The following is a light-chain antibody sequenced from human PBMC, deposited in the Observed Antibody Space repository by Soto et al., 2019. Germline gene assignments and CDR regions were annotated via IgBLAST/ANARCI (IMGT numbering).Light chain of an antibody. J-gene: IGLJ2*01. Sequence: QSALTQPASVSGSPGQSITISCTGTSSDIGGYNYVSWYQQHPGNAPKLMIYDVSNRPSGVSNRFSGSKSGNTASLTISGLQAEDEADYYCNSYTSSSTLVVFGGGTQLTVL. CDR1: SSDIGGYNY. CDR2: DVS. CDR3: NSYTSSSTLVV. V-gene: IGLV2-14*01.